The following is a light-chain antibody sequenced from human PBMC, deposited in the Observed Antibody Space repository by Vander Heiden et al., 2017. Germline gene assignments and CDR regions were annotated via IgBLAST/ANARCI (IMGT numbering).Light chain of an antibody. V-gene: IGLV2-23*02. CDR1: SSDVGNYNL. J-gene: IGLJ1*01. Sequence: ISCTGISSDVGNYNLLSWYQQHPGKAPKVMIYEVTKRPSGVSNRFSGSKSGNTTSLTISGLQAEDEADYYCCSYAGSGTYVFGGGTKVTVL. CDR2: EVT. CDR3: CSYAGSGTYV.